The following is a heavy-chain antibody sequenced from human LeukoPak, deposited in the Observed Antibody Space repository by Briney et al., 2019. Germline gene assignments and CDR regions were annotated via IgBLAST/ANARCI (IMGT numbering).Heavy chain of an antibody. CDR2: INPNSGGT. Sequence: ASVKVSCKASGYTFTNYYMHWVRQAPGQGLEWMGWINPNSGGTNYAQKFQGRVTMTRDTSISTAYMGLSRLRSDDTAVYYCARDLGGGGYCSSTSCPEFDYWGQGTLVTVSS. V-gene: IGHV1-2*02. CDR1: GYTFTNYY. J-gene: IGHJ4*02. D-gene: IGHD2-2*01. CDR3: ARDLGGGGYCSSTSCPEFDY.